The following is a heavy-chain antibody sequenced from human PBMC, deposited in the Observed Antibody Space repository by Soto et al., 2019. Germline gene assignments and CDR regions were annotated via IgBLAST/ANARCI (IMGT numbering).Heavy chain of an antibody. CDR3: ARDTSYDFWSGYVGFDP. D-gene: IGHD3-3*01. CDR2: IYYSGST. V-gene: IGHV4-61*03. J-gene: IGHJ5*02. Sequence: PPETLSLTCTVSGVSVRSGSHYWSWIRQPPGKRLEWIGNIYYSGSTKYNPSLKSRVNISVDRSRNHFSLNLRSVTTADTALYYCARDTSYDFWSGYVGFDPWGQGTLVTVSS. CDR1: GVSVRSGSHY.